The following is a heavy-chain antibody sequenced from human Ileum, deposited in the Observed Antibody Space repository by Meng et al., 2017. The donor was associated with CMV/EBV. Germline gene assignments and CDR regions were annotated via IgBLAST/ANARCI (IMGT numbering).Heavy chain of an antibody. CDR2: IYTSGST. J-gene: IGHJ4*02. D-gene: IGHD6-13*01. CDR3: ARDSYSSSWAMDY. CDR1: GGSISSGCYY. V-gene: IGHV4-61*02. Sequence: QVPLLAAGPGLVQPSQPLPLTCSVSGGSISSGCYYWSWIRQPAGKGLEWIGRIYTSGSTNYNPSLKSRVTISVDTSKNQFSLKLSSVTAADTAVYYCARDSYSSSWAMDYWGQGTLVTVSS.